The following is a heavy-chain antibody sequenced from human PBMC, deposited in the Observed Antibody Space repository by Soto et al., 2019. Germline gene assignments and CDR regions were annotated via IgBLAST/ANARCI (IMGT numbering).Heavy chain of an antibody. CDR1: GGSISSGGYY. D-gene: IGHD3-10*02. J-gene: IGHJ4*02. CDR3: ARGVATRVPFDY. CDR2: IYYSGST. V-gene: IGHV4-31*03. Sequence: PSETLSLTCTASGGSISSGGYYWSWIRQHPGKGLEWIGYIYYSGSTYYNPSLKSRVTISVDTSKNQFSLKLSSVTAADTAVYYCARGVATRVPFDYWGQGTLVTVSS.